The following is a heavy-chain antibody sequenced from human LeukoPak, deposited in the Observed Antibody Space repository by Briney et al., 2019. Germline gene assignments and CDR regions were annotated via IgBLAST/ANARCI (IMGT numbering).Heavy chain of an antibody. Sequence: PGGSLRLSCAASGFTFSYYAMSWVRQAPGRGLEWVSAISGSSGLTYYADSVKGRFTISRDNSKNTLYLQMNSLRAEDTAVYYCARESLAGAIDSWGQGTLVTVSS. J-gene: IGHJ5*01. CDR2: ISGSSGLT. CDR1: GFTFSYYA. V-gene: IGHV3-23*01. CDR3: ARESLAGAIDS. D-gene: IGHD1-26*01.